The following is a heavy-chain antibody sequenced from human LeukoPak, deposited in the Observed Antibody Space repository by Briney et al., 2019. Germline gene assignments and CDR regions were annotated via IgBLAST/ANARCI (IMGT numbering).Heavy chain of an antibody. CDR2: ITNNGGTS. CDR1: TCNGCG. J-gene: IGHJ4*02. V-gene: IGHV3-64D*06. Sequence: TCNGCGLRWLRQPQRKGLNYISGITNNGGTSYHADSVKGRFTISRDNSKNTLYLQMSSLRAEDTAVYYCVKVSSTVGATYFDYWGQGTLVTVSS. D-gene: IGHD1-26*01. CDR3: VKVSSTVGATYFDY.